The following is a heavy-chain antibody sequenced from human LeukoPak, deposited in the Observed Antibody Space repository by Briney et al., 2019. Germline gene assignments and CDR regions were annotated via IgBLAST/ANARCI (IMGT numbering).Heavy chain of an antibody. D-gene: IGHD3-22*01. CDR1: GFTFRNCA. Sequence: GSLRLSCAASGFTFRNCAMSWVRQAPGKGLEWVSDINGDGDRTYYADSVRGRFTISRDNSRNTLYLQMNSLSAADTAIYYCAKAPRGFQWFVEYWGQGTLVTVSS. CDR3: AKAPRGFQWFVEY. J-gene: IGHJ4*02. V-gene: IGHV3-23*01. CDR2: INGDGDRT.